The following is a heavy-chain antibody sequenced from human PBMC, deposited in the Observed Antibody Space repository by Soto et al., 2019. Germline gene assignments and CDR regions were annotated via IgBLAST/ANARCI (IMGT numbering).Heavy chain of an antibody. CDR2: IYPGDSDT. CDR3: VREGGYCSSTSCQGIDY. D-gene: IGHD2-2*01. CDR1: GYSFTSYW. Sequence: PGESLKISCKASGYSFTSYWIAWVRQMPGKGLEWMGIIYPGDSDTRYSPSFQGQVTISADRSISTAYLHWSSLKASDTAMYYCVREGGYCSSTSCQGIDYWGQGTLVTVSS. J-gene: IGHJ4*02. V-gene: IGHV5-51*01.